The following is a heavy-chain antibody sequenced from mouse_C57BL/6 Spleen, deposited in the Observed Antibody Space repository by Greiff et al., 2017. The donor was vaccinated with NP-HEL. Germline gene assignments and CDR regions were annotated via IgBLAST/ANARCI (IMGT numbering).Heavy chain of an antibody. J-gene: IGHJ2*01. CDR1: GYSFTGYY. CDR3: ARTYYYDYFDY. Sequence: EVQLQESGPELVKPGASVKISCKASGYSFTGYYMNWVKQSPEKSLEWIGEINPSTGGTTYNQKFKAKATLTVDKSSSTAYMQLKSLTSEDSAVYYCARTYYYDYFDYWGQGTTLTVSS. V-gene: IGHV1-42*01. CDR2: INPSTGGT. D-gene: IGHD1-1*01.